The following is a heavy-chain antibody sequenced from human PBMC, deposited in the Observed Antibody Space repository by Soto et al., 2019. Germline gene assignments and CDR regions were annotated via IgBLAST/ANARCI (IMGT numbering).Heavy chain of an antibody. CDR1: GGSISSGDYY. J-gene: IGHJ5*02. CDR2: IYYSGST. D-gene: IGHD7-27*01. Sequence: PSETLSLTCTVSGGSISSGDYYWSWIRQPPGKGLEWIGYIYYSGSTYYNPSLKSRVTISVDTSKNQFSLKLSSVTAADTAVYYCARAWGRETNWFDPWGQGTLVTVSS. CDR3: ARAWGRETNWFDP. V-gene: IGHV4-30-4*01.